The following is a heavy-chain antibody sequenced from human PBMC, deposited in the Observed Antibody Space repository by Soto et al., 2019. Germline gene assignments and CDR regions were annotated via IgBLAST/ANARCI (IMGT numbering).Heavy chain of an antibody. J-gene: IGHJ4*02. CDR1: GFTFSSYA. V-gene: IGHV3-23*01. CDR2: ISGSGGST. Sequence: GGSLRLSCAASGFTFSSYAMSWVRQAPGKGLEWVSAISGSGGSTYYADSVKGRFTISRDNFKNTLYLQMNSLRAEDTAVYYCAKEPPAGDYVFPLHFDYWGQGTLVTVSS. D-gene: IGHD4-17*01. CDR3: AKEPPAGDYVFPLHFDY.